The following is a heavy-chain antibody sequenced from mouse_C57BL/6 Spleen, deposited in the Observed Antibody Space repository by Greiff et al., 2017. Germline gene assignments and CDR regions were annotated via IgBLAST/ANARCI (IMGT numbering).Heavy chain of an antibody. Sequence: EVKVVESGGGLVKPGGSLKLSCAASGFTFSSSAMSWVRQTPEKRLEWVATISDGGSYTYYPDNVKGRFTISRDNAKNNLYLQMSHLKSEDTAMYYFSIDSVGYYYLNFCGLCSTLTVSS. J-gene: IGHJ2*01. CDR1: GFTFSSSA. V-gene: IGHV5-4*03. D-gene: IGHD2-3*01. CDR2: ISDGGSYT. CDR3: SIDSVGYYYLNF.